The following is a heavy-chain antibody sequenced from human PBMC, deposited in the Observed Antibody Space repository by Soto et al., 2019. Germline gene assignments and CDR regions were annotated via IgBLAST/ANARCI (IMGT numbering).Heavy chain of an antibody. J-gene: IGHJ4*02. D-gene: IGHD3-9*01. Sequence: SETLSLTCTVSGGSVSSGSYYWSWIRQPPGKGLEWIGYIYYSGSTNYNPSLKSRVTISVDTSKNQFSLKLSSVTAADTAVYYCAREYYDILTGYYSIDYWGQGTLVTVSS. V-gene: IGHV4-61*01. CDR3: AREYYDILTGYYSIDY. CDR1: GGSVSSGSYY. CDR2: IYYSGST.